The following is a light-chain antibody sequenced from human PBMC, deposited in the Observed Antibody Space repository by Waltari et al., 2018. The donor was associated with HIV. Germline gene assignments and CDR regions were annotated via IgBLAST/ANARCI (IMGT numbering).Light chain of an antibody. CDR1: TSNIGTNI. Sequence: QSVLTQPPSASGTPGQHVTIPCSGNTSNIGTNIINWYQQFPGAAPKLLIYSNNQRPSGGPARFSGSKSGTSASLAISGLQSEDEADYFCAAWDDTLNGLFGGGTKLTVL. V-gene: IGLV1-44*01. J-gene: IGLJ2*01. CDR3: AAWDDTLNGL. CDR2: SNN.